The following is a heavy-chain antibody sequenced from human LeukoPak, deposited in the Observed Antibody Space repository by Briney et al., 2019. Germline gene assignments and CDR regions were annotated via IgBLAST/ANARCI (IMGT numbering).Heavy chain of an antibody. CDR1: GGSISSGGYY. J-gene: IGHJ4*02. CDR3: ARGGPGIAAAGTGY. D-gene: IGHD6-13*01. CDR2: IYHSEST. V-gene: IGHV4-30-2*01. Sequence: SETLSLTCTVSGGSISSGGYYWSWIRQPPGKGLEWIGYIYHSESTYYNPSLKSRVTISVDRSKNQFSLKLSSVTAADTAVYYCARGGPGIAAAGTGYWGQGTLVTVSS.